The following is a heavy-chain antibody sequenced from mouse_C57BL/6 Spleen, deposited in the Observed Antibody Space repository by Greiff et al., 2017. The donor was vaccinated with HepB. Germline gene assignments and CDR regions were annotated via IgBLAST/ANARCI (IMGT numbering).Heavy chain of an antibody. CDR1: GYTFTSYW. Sequence: VQLQQPGAELVKPGASVKLSCKASGYTFTSYWMHWVKQRPGRGLEWIGRIDPNSGGTKYNEKFKSKATLTVDKPSSTAYIQLSSLTSEDSAVYYCARWGLYDYDARFDYWGQGTTLTVSS. V-gene: IGHV1-72*01. J-gene: IGHJ2*01. CDR3: ARWGLYDYDARFDY. D-gene: IGHD2-4*01. CDR2: IDPNSGGT.